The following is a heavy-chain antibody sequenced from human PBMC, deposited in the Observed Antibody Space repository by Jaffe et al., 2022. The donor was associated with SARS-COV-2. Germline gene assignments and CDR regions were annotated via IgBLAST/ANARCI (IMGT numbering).Heavy chain of an antibody. J-gene: IGHJ5*02. CDR2: IIPIFGTA. CDR1: GGTFSSYA. D-gene: IGHD1-26*01. CDR3: ARDGIVGATGAVIEVSWFDP. V-gene: IGHV1-69*01. Sequence: QVQLVQSGAEVKKPGSSVKVSCKASGGTFSSYAISWVRQAPGQGLEWMGGIIPIFGTANYAQKFQGRVTITADESTSTAYMELSSLRSEDTAVYYCARDGIVGATGAVIEVSWFDPWGQGTLVTVSS.